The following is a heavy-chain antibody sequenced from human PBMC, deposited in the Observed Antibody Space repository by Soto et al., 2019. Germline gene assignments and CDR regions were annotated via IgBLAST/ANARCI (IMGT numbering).Heavy chain of an antibody. CDR1: GFTFSSYG. D-gene: IGHD6-13*01. CDR2: IWYDGSNK. V-gene: IGHV3-33*01. CDR3: ARGPDPSWYDY. J-gene: IGHJ4*02. Sequence: GGSLRLSCAASGFTFSSYGMHWVRQAPGKGLEWVAVIWYDGSNKYYADSVKGRFTISRDNSKNTLYLQMNSLRAEDTAVYYCARGPDPSWYDYWGQGTLVTVSS.